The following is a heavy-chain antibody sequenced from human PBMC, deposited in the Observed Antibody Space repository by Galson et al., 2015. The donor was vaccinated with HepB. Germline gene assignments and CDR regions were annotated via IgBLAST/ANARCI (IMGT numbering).Heavy chain of an antibody. CDR3: ARDSWPGQQPAFDL. J-gene: IGHJ4*02. Sequence: SVKVSCKASGYSFTCCSMNWFRQAPGQGLEWMGYISYNTGNPTYAQGFTGRFVFSRDTSVSTAYLQISSLEAEDTAVYYCARDSWPGQQPAFDLWGQGTLVTVSS. D-gene: IGHD6-13*01. CDR1: GYSFTCCS. V-gene: IGHV7-4-1*02. CDR2: ISYNTGNP.